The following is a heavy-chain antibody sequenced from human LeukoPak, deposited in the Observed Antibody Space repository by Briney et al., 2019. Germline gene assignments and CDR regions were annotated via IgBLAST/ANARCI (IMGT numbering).Heavy chain of an antibody. D-gene: IGHD5-12*01. CDR2: TSSSGGAT. Sequence: PGGSLRLSCAASGFIFSDYYLSWIRQVPGKGLEWVSYTSSSGGATYYAGFVKGRFTVSRDNAQNSLSLQMNSLRVEDTAVYYCARDRQVHTSVDSVEYWGQGALVTVSS. CDR1: GFIFSDYY. V-gene: IGHV3-11*01. CDR3: ARDRQVHTSVDSVEY. J-gene: IGHJ4*02.